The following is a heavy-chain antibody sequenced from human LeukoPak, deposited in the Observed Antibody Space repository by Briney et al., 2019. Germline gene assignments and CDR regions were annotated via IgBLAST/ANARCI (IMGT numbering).Heavy chain of an antibody. CDR1: GFTFSNYA. D-gene: IGHD5-12*01. Sequence: GGSLRLSCAASGFTFSNYAMRWVRQAPGKGLEWVSGISGSGDSTYYADSVKGRFTISRDNSKNTLYLQMNSLRAEDTAVYYCAREVATIDKSFDYWGQGTLVTVSS. V-gene: IGHV3-23*01. CDR3: AREVATIDKSFDY. CDR2: ISGSGDST. J-gene: IGHJ4*02.